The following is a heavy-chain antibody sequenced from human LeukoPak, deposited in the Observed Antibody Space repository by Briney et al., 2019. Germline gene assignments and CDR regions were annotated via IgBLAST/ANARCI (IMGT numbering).Heavy chain of an antibody. Sequence: GGSLRLSCAASGFTFSSYEMNWVRQAPGKGLEWVSYISSSGSTIYYADSVKGRFTISRDNAKNSLYLQMNSLRAEDTAVYYCARYPMISDAFDIWGQGTMVTVSS. J-gene: IGHJ3*02. D-gene: IGHD3-22*01. CDR1: GFTFSSYE. CDR3: ARYPMISDAFDI. V-gene: IGHV3-48*03. CDR2: ISSSGSTI.